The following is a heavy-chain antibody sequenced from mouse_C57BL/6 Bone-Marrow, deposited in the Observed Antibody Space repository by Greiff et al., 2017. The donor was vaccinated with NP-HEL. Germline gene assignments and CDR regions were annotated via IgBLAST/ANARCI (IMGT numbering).Heavy chain of an antibody. V-gene: IGHV1-15*01. CDR3: TPRDWDRGFDY. CDR2: IDPETGGT. D-gene: IGHD4-1*01. Sequence: LQESGAELVRPGASVTLSCKASGYTFTDYEMHWVKQTPVHGLEWIGAIDPETGGTAYNQKFKGKAILTADKSSSTAYMELRSLTSEDSAVYYCTPRDWDRGFDYWGQGTTLTVSS. CDR1: GYTFTDYE. J-gene: IGHJ2*01.